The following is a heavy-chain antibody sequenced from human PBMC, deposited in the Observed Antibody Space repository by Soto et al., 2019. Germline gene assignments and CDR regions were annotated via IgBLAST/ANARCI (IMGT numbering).Heavy chain of an antibody. D-gene: IGHD3-3*01. V-gene: IGHV3-7*01. Sequence: GGSLRLSCAASGFTFSSYWMSWVRQAPGKGLEWVANIRQDGSEKYYVDSVKGRFTISRDNAKNSLYLQMNSLRAEDTAVYYCARGTYYDFWSGYLVYYYYGMDVWGQGTTVTVSS. CDR1: GFTFSSYW. CDR2: IRQDGSEK. CDR3: ARGTYYDFWSGYLVYYYYGMDV. J-gene: IGHJ6*02.